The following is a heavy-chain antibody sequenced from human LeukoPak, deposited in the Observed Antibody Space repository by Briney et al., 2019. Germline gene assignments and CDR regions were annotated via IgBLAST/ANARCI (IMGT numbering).Heavy chain of an antibody. D-gene: IGHD6-13*01. J-gene: IGHJ5*02. CDR2: IYYSGST. CDR1: GGSISSYY. V-gene: IGHV4-59*01. Sequence: SETLSLTCIVSGGSISSYYWSWIRQPPGKGLEWIGYIYYSGSTKYNPSLKSRVTISVDTSKNQFSLRFSSVTAADTAVYYCARGAASATGDWFDPWGQGTLVTVSS. CDR3: ARGAASATGDWFDP.